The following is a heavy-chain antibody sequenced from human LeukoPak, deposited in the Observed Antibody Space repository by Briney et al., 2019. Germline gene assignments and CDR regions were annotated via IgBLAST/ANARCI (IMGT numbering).Heavy chain of an antibody. D-gene: IGHD2-8*01. V-gene: IGHV4-59*01. CDR1: GGSISSYY. CDR3: ARIPYCTNGVCYTKWYFDP. J-gene: IGHJ2*01. CDR2: IYYSGST. Sequence: SETLSLTCTVSGGSISSYYWSWIRQPPGKGLEWIGYIYYSGSTNYNPSLKSRVTISVDTSKNQFSLNLSSVTAADTAVYYCARIPYCTNGVCYTKWYFDPWGRGTLVTVSS.